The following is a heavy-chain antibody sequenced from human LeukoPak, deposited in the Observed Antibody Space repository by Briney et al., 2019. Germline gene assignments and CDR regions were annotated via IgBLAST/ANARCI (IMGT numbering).Heavy chain of an antibody. J-gene: IGHJ4*02. V-gene: IGHV4-59*08. CDR2: IYYSGST. CDR1: GGSISSYY. D-gene: IGHD6-19*01. Sequence: ETLSLTRTVSGGSISSYYWTWLRQPPGKGLEWIGYIYYSGSTNYNPSLKSRVTISVDTSKYQFSLKLSSLTAADTAVYYCARRRAVPGFYYFDYWGQGTLVTVSS. CDR3: ARRRAVPGFYYFDY.